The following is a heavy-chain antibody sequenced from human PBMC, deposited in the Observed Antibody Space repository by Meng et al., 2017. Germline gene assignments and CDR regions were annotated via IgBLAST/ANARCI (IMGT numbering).Heavy chain of an antibody. J-gene: IGHJ5*02. Sequence: QVRRKGAGPGLVKPSQTLSLTCTVSGGSISSGGYYWSWIRQHPGKGLEWIGYIYYSGSTYYNPSLKSLVTISVDTSKNQFSLKLSSVTAADTAVYYCARGLRCSGGSCYSSNWFDPWGQGTLVTVSS. D-gene: IGHD2-15*01. CDR2: IYYSGST. V-gene: IGHV4-31*01. CDR1: GGSISSGGYY. CDR3: ARGLRCSGGSCYSSNWFDP.